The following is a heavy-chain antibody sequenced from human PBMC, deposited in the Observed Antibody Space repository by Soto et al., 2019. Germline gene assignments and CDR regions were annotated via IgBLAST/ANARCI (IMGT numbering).Heavy chain of an antibody. CDR2: ISGSGGST. Sequence: HPGWSLRLSCAASGFTFSSYAMTWVRQAPGKGLEWVSGISGSGGSTYYADSVKGRFTISRDNSKNTMYLQMNSLRAEDTAVYYCAKGVRSYYYYGMDVWGQGTTVTVSS. J-gene: IGHJ6*02. CDR3: AKGVRSYYYYGMDV. V-gene: IGHV3-23*01. CDR1: GFTFSSYA. D-gene: IGHD3-22*01.